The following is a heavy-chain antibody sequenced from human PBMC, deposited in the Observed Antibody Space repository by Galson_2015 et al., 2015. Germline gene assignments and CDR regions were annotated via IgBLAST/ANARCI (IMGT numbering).Heavy chain of an antibody. CDR2: IGDSGANT. J-gene: IGHJ4*02. D-gene: IGHD2-15*01. CDR1: GFTFSSYA. CDR3: AKGGPYCSGGNCHGVFDS. Sequence: SLRLFCAVSGFTFSSYAMGWVRQAPGTGLEGVSSIGDSGANTKYADSVKGRFTISRDNSKNTLYLQMNSLRGDDTAVYYCAKGGPYCSGGNCHGVFDSWGQGTLVTVSS. V-gene: IGHV3-23*01.